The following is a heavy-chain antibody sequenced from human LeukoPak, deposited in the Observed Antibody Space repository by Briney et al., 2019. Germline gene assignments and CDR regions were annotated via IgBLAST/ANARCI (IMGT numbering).Heavy chain of an antibody. CDR1: GFTFSSYA. Sequence: GGSLRLSCAASGFTFSSYAMHWVRQAPGKGLEWVAAISYDGSNKYYADSVKGRFTISRDNSKNTLYLQMNSLRAEDTAVYYCARDYGDYQEDYWGQGTLATVSS. J-gene: IGHJ4*02. D-gene: IGHD4-17*01. CDR3: ARDYGDYQEDY. CDR2: ISYDGSNK. V-gene: IGHV3-30-3*01.